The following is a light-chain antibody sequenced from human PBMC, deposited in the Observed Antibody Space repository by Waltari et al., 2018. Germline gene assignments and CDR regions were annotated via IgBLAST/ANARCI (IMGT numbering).Light chain of an antibody. Sequence: QSALTQPRSVSGSPGQSVTISCTGTTSDVGGYHYVSWFQHHPGKAPKLIIYDVIERPSGGPDRFSGSKSDNTGSLTISGLQAEDEADYYCCSYAGSYTYVFGSGTKVTVL. V-gene: IGLV2-11*01. CDR3: CSYAGSYTYV. CDR2: DVI. CDR1: TSDVGGYHY. J-gene: IGLJ1*01.